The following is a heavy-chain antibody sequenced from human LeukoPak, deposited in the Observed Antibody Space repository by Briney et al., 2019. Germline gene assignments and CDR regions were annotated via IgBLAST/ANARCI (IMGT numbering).Heavy chain of an antibody. Sequence: ASVKVSCKASGYTFTSYAMNWVRQAPGQGLEWMGWINTNTGNPTYAQGFTGRFVFSLDTSVSTACLQISSLKAEDTAVYYCARDSIHRRTTPFDYWGQGTLVTVSS. CDR1: GYTFTSYA. V-gene: IGHV7-4-1*02. D-gene: IGHD1-7*01. CDR3: ARDSIHRRTTPFDY. CDR2: INTNTGNP. J-gene: IGHJ4*02.